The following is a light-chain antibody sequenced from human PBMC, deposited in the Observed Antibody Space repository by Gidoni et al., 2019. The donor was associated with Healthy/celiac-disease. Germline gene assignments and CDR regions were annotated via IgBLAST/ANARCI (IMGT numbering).Light chain of an antibody. CDR2: DAS. CDR1: QRVSSY. V-gene: IGKV3-11*01. J-gene: IGKJ4*01. CDR3: QQRSNWPPLT. Sequence: EIVLTQSPATLSLSPGERATLSCRASQRVSSYLACYQQNPGQAPRLLIYDASTKATGIPARFSGSGSVTDFTLTISSLEPEDFAVYYCQQRSNWPPLTFGGGTKVEIK.